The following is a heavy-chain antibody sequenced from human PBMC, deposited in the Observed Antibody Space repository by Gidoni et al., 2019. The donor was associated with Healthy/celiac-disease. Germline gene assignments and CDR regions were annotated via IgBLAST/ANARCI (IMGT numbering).Heavy chain of an antibody. D-gene: IGHD3-16*01. CDR1: GDRVASTSAA. V-gene: IGHV6-1*01. CDR3: ERGSPPIRGGNRWFDP. J-gene: IGHJ5*02. Sequence: QVQLQQSGPGLVKPSQTLSLTCAISGDRVASTSAAWNWIRQSPSRGLEWLGRTYSRPKCYKNYPVSVKSRITITPDTSKTQSSRHLNSVPPEETAVYYCERGSPPIRGGNRWFDPWGQGTLVTVSS. CDR2: TYSRPKCYK.